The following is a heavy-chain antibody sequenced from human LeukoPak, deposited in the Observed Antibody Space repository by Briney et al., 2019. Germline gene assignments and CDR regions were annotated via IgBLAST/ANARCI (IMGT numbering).Heavy chain of an antibody. V-gene: IGHV1-69*05. CDR3: ARGVRDTIFGVVTYYYYYMDV. CDR2: IIPIFGTA. J-gene: IGHJ6*03. D-gene: IGHD3-3*01. CDR1: GGTFSSYA. Sequence: ASVKVSCKASGGTFSSYAISWVRQAPGQGLEWMGGIIPIFGTANYAQKFQGRVTITTDESTSTAYMELSSLRSEDTAVYYCARGVRDTIFGVVTYYYYYMDVWGKGTTVTVSS.